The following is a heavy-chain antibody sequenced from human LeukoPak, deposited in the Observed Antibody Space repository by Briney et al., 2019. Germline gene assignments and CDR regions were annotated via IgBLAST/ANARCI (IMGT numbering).Heavy chain of an antibody. D-gene: IGHD3-22*01. CDR2: IYTSGNT. CDR1: GGSISGYY. Sequence: SETLSLTCTVSGGSISGYYWSWIRQPAGKGLEWNGRIYTSGNTNYNPSLKSRLTMSVDTSKNQFSLKLSSVTAADTAVYYCARQSDSSGYYYLGAFDFWGQGTMVTVSS. V-gene: IGHV4-4*07. J-gene: IGHJ3*01. CDR3: ARQSDSSGYYYLGAFDF.